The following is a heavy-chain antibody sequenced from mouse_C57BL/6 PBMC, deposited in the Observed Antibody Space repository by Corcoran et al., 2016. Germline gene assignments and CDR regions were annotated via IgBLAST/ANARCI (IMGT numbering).Heavy chain of an antibody. CDR2: INPNNGGT. V-gene: IGHV1-26*01. CDR1: GYTFTDYY. J-gene: IGHJ1*03. D-gene: IGHD1-1*01. Sequence: EVQLQQSGPELVKPGASVKISCKASGYTFTDYYMNWVKQSHGKSLEWIGDINPNNGGTSYNQKFKGKATLTVDKSSSTAYMELRSLTSDDSAVYYCHYCDSNYWYFDVWGTGTTVTVSS. CDR3: HYCDSNYWYFDV.